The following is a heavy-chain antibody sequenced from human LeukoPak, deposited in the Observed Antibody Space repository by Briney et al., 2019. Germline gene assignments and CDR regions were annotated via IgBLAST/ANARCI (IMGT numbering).Heavy chain of an antibody. J-gene: IGHJ6*03. D-gene: IGHD5-18*01. CDR3: ARRPRRQLWLSDYYYYYMDV. CDR2: INHSGST. Sequence: PSETLSLTCAVYGESFSGYFWTWIRQPPGKGLEWIGEINHSGSTNYNPSLKSRVTISVDTSKNQFSLKLSSVTAADTAVYYCARRPRRQLWLSDYYYYYMDVWGKGTTVTISS. V-gene: IGHV4-34*01. CDR1: GESFSGYF.